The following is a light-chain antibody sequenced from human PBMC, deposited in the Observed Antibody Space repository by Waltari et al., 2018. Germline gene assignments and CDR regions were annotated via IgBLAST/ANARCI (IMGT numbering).Light chain of an antibody. CDR3: CSYVGSNVV. V-gene: IGLV2-11*01. CDR1: SSDFNGYNY. J-gene: IGLJ2*01. Sequence: QSALTQPSSVSGSPGQSVTISCSGTSSDFNGYNYVSWYQQLPGKAPKLMIYDVVKRPSGVPDRFSASKSGNTASLTISGLQAEDEADYYCCSYVGSNVVFGGGTKLTVL. CDR2: DVV.